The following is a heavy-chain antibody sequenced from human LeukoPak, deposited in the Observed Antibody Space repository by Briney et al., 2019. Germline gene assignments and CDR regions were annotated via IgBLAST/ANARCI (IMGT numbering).Heavy chain of an antibody. CDR3: VRGFCSTAGCYN. CDR1: GYTFTSYN. D-gene: IGHD2-2*02. V-gene: IGHV1-8*01. J-gene: IGHJ4*02. Sequence: ASVKLSCKASGYTFTSYNINWVRQATGQGLEWMGWMNPNSGDTCYAQKFEGRVTMTRSTSISTAYMELRSLRYEDTAVYYCVRGFCSTAGCYNWGQGTRVTVSS. CDR2: MNPNSGDT.